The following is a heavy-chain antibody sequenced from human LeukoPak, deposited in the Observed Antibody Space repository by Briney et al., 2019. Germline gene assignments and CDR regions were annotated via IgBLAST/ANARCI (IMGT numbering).Heavy chain of an antibody. CDR2: IYYSGST. CDR3: ASGGYSYGSRYYYYMDV. J-gene: IGHJ6*03. CDR1: GGSISSGDYY. D-gene: IGHD5-18*01. V-gene: IGHV4-30-4*08. Sequence: SQTLSLTCTVSGGSISSGDYYWRWIRQPPGKGLEWIGYIYYSGSTYYNPSLKSRVTISVDTSKNQFSLKLSSVTAADTAVYYCASGGYSYGSRYYYYMDVWGKGTTVTVSS.